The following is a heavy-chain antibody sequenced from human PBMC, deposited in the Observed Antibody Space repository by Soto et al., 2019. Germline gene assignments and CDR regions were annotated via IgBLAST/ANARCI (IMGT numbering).Heavy chain of an antibody. D-gene: IGHD3-16*01. V-gene: IGHV3-21*01. CDR2: ISSSSSYI. Sequence: GGSLSLSXTASGFTFSSYSLNWVRQAPGKGLEWFSSISSSSSYIYYADSGKGRFTNSRDNAKNSLYLQMNSVRAEDTAVYYCASAWRHDPFDYWGQGTLVTVSS. J-gene: IGHJ4*02. CDR3: ASAWRHDPFDY. CDR1: GFTFSSYS.